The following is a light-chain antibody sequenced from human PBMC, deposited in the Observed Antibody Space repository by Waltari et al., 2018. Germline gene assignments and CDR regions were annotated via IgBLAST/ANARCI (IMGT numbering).Light chain of an antibody. J-gene: IGKJ2*01. CDR1: QDISNY. CDR2: DAS. V-gene: IGKV1-33*01. Sequence: DIQMTQSPSSLSASVGDRVTITCQASQDISNYLNWYQQKPGKAPKLLIYDASNLETGVPSRFSGSGSVTDCTFTISSLPPEDIATYYCQQYDNLPPETVGQGTKLEIK. CDR3: QQYDNLPPET.